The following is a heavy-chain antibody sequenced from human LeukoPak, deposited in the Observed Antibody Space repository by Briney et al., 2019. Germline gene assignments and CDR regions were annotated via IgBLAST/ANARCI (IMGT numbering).Heavy chain of an antibody. CDR3: AVGSSGYWDEENPEYFQH. D-gene: IGHD3-22*01. Sequence: SVKVSCKASGGTFSSYAISWVRQAPGQGLEWMGGIIPMFGTANYAQKFQGRVTITADESTSTAYMELSSLRSEDTAVYYCAVGSSGYWDEENPEYFQHWGQGTLVTVSS. CDR1: GGTFSSYA. CDR2: IIPMFGTA. J-gene: IGHJ1*01. V-gene: IGHV1-69*13.